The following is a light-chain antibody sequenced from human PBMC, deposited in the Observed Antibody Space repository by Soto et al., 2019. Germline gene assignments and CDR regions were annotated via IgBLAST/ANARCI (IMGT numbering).Light chain of an antibody. Sequence: EIVLTQSPATLSLSPGERATLSFRASQSVSSYLAWYQQKPGQAPRLLIYDASNRATGIPARFSGSGSGTDFTLTISSLEPEDFGVYYCQQRSNWPRYTFGQGTKLEIK. CDR1: QSVSSY. J-gene: IGKJ2*01. CDR3: QQRSNWPRYT. CDR2: DAS. V-gene: IGKV3-11*01.